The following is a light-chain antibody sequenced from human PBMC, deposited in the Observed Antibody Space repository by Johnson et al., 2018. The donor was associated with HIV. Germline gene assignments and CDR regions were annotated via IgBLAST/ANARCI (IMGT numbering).Light chain of an antibody. V-gene: IGLV1-51*01. J-gene: IGLJ1*01. CDR1: SSNIGNNY. CDR3: GTWDSSLSTYV. CDR2: YNN. Sequence: QSVLTQPPSVSAAPGQKVTISCSGSSSNIGNNYVSWYQQLPGTAPKLLIYYNNKRPSGIPDRFSGSKSGTSATLGITGLQTGDEADYYFGTWDSSLSTYVFGTGTNVTVL.